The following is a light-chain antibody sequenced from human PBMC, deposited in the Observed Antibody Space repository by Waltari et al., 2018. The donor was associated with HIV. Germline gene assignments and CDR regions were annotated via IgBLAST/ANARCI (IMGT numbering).Light chain of an antibody. Sequence: EVVLTQSPATLSLSPGESGTRSCRASETVTTNSLAWYQQMPGQAPRLLIYGASTRATDIPARFSGGGSGTDFTLNISRLEPEDFAVYYCQHYGLSRTFGQGTTVEVK. CDR2: GAS. CDR1: ETVTTNS. J-gene: IGKJ1*01. CDR3: QHYGLSRT. V-gene: IGKV3-20*01.